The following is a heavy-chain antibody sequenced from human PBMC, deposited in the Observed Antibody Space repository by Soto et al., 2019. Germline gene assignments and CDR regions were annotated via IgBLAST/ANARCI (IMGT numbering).Heavy chain of an antibody. CDR1: GFSFSNAW. CDR2: IKSKTDGGTT. CDR3: TTELSVLRFLEWLSQFDY. J-gene: IGHJ4*02. V-gene: IGHV3-15*01. Sequence: GGSLSLSCAASGFSFSNAWMSWVRQAPGKGLEWVGRIKSKTDGGTTDYAAPVKGRFTISRDDSKNTLYLQMNSLKTEDTAVYYCTTELSVLRFLEWLSQFDYWGQGTLVTVSS. D-gene: IGHD3-3*01.